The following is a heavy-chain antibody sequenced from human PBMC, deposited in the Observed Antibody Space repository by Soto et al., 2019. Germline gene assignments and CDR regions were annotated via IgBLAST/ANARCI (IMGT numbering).Heavy chain of an antibody. Sequence: QVQLQESGPGLVKPSGTLSLSCAVSGGSISSSHWWTWVRQHPGKGLEWIGEIYHSGSTNYNPSLKSRVTLSVDTSRNQFSLNLSSVTAADTAVYYCASSGGGEDYWGQGILVTVSS. J-gene: IGHJ4*02. CDR2: IYHSGST. V-gene: IGHV4-4*02. CDR1: GGSISSSHW. CDR3: ASSGGGEDY. D-gene: IGHD3-16*01.